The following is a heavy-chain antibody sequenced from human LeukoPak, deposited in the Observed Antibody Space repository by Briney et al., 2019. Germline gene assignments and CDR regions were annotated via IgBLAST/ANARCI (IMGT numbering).Heavy chain of an antibody. J-gene: IGHJ4*02. V-gene: IGHV5-51*01. CDR2: IYPGDSDT. D-gene: IGHD4-23*01. Sequence: GESLKISCKGSGYSFSSSWIGWVRQMPGRGLEWMGIIYPGDSDTRYSPSFQGQVAISADKSINTAYLQWSSLKASDTAIYYCARPPRYGGNSGGGYWGQGTLVTVSS. CDR1: GYSFSSSW. CDR3: ARPPRYGGNSGGGY.